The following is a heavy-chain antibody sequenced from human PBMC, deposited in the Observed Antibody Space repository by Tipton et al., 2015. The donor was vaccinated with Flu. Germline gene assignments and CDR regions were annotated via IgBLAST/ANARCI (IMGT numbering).Heavy chain of an antibody. J-gene: IGHJ4*02. D-gene: IGHD3-10*01. CDR2: MSYDETNK. CDR3: ARAGPTPGIPLPSASGFDY. CDR1: GFSFGNYA. Sequence: SLRLSCAASGFSFGNYAMQWVRQAPGKGLEWVAFMSYDETNKYYADAVKGRFTISRDNSKNTLYLEMNSLRSVDTAVYYCARAGPTPGIPLPSASGFDYWGQGTLVTVSS. V-gene: IGHV3-30-3*01.